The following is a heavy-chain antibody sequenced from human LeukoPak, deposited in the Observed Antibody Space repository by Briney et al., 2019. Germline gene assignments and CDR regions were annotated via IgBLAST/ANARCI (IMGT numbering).Heavy chain of an antibody. Sequence: PSETLSLTCTVSGGSISSYYWSWIPQPPGKGLEWIGYIYYSGGTNYNASLKSRVTISVDTSKNQFSLKLSSVTAADTAVYSCAAGSLPYSVWGQGTLVTVSS. CDR1: GGSISSYY. V-gene: IGHV4-59*01. CDR2: IYYSGGT. CDR3: AAGSLPYSV. D-gene: IGHD2-21*01. J-gene: IGHJ4*02.